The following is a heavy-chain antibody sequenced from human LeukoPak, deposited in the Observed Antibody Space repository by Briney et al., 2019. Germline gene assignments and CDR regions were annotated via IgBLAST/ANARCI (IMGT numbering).Heavy chain of an antibody. CDR1: GFTFSSYG. CDR3: ATTPPYSGSYSGYFDY. V-gene: IGHV3-30*03. J-gene: IGHJ4*02. Sequence: GGSLRLSCAASGFTFSSYGMHWVRQAPGKGLEWVAVISYDGSNKYYADSVKGRFTISRDNSKNTLYLQMNSLRAEDTAVYYCATTPPYSGSYSGYFDYWGQGTLVTVSS. D-gene: IGHD1-26*01. CDR2: ISYDGSNK.